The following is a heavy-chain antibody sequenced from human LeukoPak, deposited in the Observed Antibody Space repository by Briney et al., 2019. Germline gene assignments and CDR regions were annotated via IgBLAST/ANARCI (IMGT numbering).Heavy chain of an antibody. D-gene: IGHD5-18*01. J-gene: IGHJ4*02. CDR3: ARVRGYSYGPFDY. Sequence: GRSLRLSCAASGFTVSSNYMSWVRQAPGKGLEWVSVIYSGGSTYYADSVKGRFTISRHNSKNTLYLQMNSLRAEDTAVYYRARVRGYSYGPFDYWGQGTLVTVSS. CDR1: GFTVSSNY. CDR2: IYSGGST. V-gene: IGHV3-53*04.